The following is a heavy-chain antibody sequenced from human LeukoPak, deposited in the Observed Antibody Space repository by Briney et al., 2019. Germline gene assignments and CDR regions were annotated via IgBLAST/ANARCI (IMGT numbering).Heavy chain of an antibody. CDR3: AKDRGWLVDY. D-gene: IGHD3-22*01. J-gene: IGHJ4*02. V-gene: IGHV3-23*01. Sequence: GGSLRLSCAASGFSFTSYAMSWVRQAPGKGLEWVSTISGSGGSTFYADSVKGRFTISRDNSKNTLYMLMNSLRVEDTAVYYCAKDRGWLVDYWGQGTLVTVSS. CDR2: ISGSGGST. CDR1: GFSFTSYA.